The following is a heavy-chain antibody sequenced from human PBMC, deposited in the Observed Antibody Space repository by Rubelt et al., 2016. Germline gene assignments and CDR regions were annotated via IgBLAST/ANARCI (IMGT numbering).Heavy chain of an antibody. D-gene: IGHD6-6*01. J-gene: IGHJ2*01. CDR2: ISAYNGNT. CDR1: GYTFTSYG. V-gene: IGHV1-18*01. CDR3: ARDRIRIAARQGWYFDL. Sequence: QVQLVQSGAEVKKPGASVKVSCKASGYTFTSYGISWVRQAPGQGLEWMGWISAYNGNTNYAQKLQGRVTMTTEPSTSTAYMELRSPRSDDTAVYYCARDRIRIAARQGWYFDLWGRGTLVTVSS.